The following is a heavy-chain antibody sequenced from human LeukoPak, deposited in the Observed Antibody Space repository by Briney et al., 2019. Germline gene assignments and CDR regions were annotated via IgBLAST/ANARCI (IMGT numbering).Heavy chain of an antibody. CDR3: ARRRVNLDY. CDR2: IKEDGSEK. D-gene: IGHD4-23*01. Sequence: GGSLRLSCAASEFTFSTYSMNWVRQAPGKGLEWVANIKEDGSEKYYVDSVKGRFTISRDIAKNSLYLQMSSLRAEDTAMYYCARRRVNLDYWGQGTLVTVSS. V-gene: IGHV3-7*01. J-gene: IGHJ4*02. CDR1: EFTFSTYS.